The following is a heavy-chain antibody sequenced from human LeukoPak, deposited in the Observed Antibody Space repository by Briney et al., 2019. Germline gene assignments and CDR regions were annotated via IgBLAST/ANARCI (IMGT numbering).Heavy chain of an antibody. CDR3: ARNYYDSSGYYDDWYFDL. CDR1: GASITSYY. J-gene: IGHJ2*01. V-gene: IGHV4-59*01. CDR2: IYYSGST. D-gene: IGHD3-22*01. Sequence: SETLSLTCAVSGASITSYYWSWIRQPPGKGLEWIGYIYYSGSTNYNPSLKSRVTISVDTSKNQFSLRLSSVTAADTAVYSCARNYYDSSGYYDDWYFDLWGRGTLVTVSS.